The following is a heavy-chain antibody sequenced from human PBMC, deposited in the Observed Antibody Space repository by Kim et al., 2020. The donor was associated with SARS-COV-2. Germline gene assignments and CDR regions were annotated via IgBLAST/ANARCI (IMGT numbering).Heavy chain of an antibody. V-gene: IGHV3-23*01. J-gene: IGHJ6*02. D-gene: IGHD2-2*03. Sequence: GGSLRLSCAASGFTFTTFAMSWVRQAPGKGPEWVASISDNGVRTYYADSVKGRFTISRDNSKNTLYIQMNSLRADDTAVYYCAKDFGYCSSTSCYPPYGMDVWRQGTPVTVSS. CDR2: ISDNGVRT. CDR1: GFTFTTFA. CDR3: AKDFGYCSSTSCYPPYGMDV.